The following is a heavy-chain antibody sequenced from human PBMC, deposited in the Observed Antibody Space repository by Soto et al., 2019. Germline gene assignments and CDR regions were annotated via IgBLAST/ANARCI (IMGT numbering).Heavy chain of an antibody. D-gene: IGHD2-15*01. V-gene: IGHV1-69*06. CDR3: ARGGYRSGCSCYQGEFEP. CDR1: GGTFSSYA. CDR2: IIPIFGTA. J-gene: IGHJ5*02. Sequence: GASVKVSCKASGGTFSSYAISWVRQAPGQGLEWMGGIIPIFGTANYAQKFQGRVTITADKSTSTAYMELSSLRSEDTAVYYCARGGYRSGCSCYQGEFEPWGQGTPVPVSS.